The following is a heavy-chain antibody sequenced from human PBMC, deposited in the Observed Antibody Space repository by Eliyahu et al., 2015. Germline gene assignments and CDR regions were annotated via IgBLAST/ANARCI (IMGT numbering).Heavy chain of an antibody. J-gene: IGHJ4*02. D-gene: IGHD5-24*01. CDR2: IYVKDGDT. Sequence: EVQLVQSGAEVKKPGESLKISCKGSGYPFSNYWIGWVRQMPGKGLEWMGVIYVKDGDTRYSPSFRGQVTMSADKSSNTTYLQWSSLKASDTAMYYCASHEYNIPRFDHWGQGTLVTVSP. V-gene: IGHV5-51*01. CDR3: ASHEYNIPRFDH. CDR1: GYPFSNYW.